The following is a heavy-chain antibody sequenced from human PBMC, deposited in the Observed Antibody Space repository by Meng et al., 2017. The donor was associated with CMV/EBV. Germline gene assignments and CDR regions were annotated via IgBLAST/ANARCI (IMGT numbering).Heavy chain of an antibody. D-gene: IGHD3-22*01. CDR1: GLRFNDYA. Sequence: SLKISCVASGLRFNDYAMHWVRQAPGKGLEWVSGISWNGDSMGYVDSVKGRFTISRDNAKNSLDLQMNSLRPEDTALYYCAKGRPYYYDSSGYYVDTFDIWGQGTVVTVSS. CDR2: ISWNGDSM. CDR3: AKGRPYYYDSSGYYVDTFDI. J-gene: IGHJ3*02. V-gene: IGHV3-9*01.